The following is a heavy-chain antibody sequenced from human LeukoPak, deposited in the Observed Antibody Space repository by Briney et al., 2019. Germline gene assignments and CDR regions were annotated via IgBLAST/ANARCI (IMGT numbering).Heavy chain of an antibody. D-gene: IGHD6-25*01. CDR1: GFTFSSYS. J-gene: IGHJ6*04. CDR2: IRYDGSNK. Sequence: PGGSLRLSCAASGFTFSSYSMNWVRQAPGKGLEWVAFIRYDGSNKYYADSVKGRFTISRDNSKNTLYLQMNSLRAEDTAVYYCAKDAAQQRALDVWGKGTTVTISS. V-gene: IGHV3-30*02. CDR3: AKDAAQQRALDV.